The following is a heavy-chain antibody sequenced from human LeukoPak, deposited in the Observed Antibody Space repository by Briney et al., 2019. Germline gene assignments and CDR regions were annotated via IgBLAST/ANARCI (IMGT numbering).Heavy chain of an antibody. CDR1: GFTFSSYA. D-gene: IGHD3-16*01. CDR3: AKTVSNHGLDY. Sequence: QPGVSLRLSCAASGFTFSSYAMSWVRQAPGKGLEWVAAISGSGGSKYYADSVKGRFTISRDNSKNTLYLQMNSVRAEDTAVYYCAKTVSNHGLDYWGQGTLVTVSS. J-gene: IGHJ4*02. CDR2: ISGSGGSK. V-gene: IGHV3-23*01.